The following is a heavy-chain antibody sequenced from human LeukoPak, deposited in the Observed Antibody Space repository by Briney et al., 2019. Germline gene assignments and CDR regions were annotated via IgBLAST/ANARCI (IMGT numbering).Heavy chain of an antibody. CDR2: INWNGGST. CDR3: AMVWRSRDGYNLDY. V-gene: IGHV3-20*04. J-gene: IGHJ4*02. CDR1: GFTFDDYG. D-gene: IGHD5-24*01. Sequence: PGGSLSLSCAASGFTFDDYGMSWVRQAPGKGLEWVSGINWNGGSTGYADSVKGRFTISRDNAKNSLYLQMNSLRAEDTALYYCAMVWRSRDGYNLDYWGQGTLVTVSS.